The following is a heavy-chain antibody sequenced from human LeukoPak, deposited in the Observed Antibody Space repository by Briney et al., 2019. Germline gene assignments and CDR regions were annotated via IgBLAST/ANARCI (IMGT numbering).Heavy chain of an antibody. CDR2: ISGAGDNT. CDR1: GFTFSSYS. V-gene: IGHV3-23*01. J-gene: IGHJ2*01. CDR3: AKDYSVSNWCFDL. D-gene: IGHD5/OR15-5a*01. Sequence: GGSLRLSCAASGFTFSSYSMSWVRQAPGKGLEWVSTISGAGDNTKYADSVTGRFTISRDNSKNTLYLQMNSLRAEDTAVYYCAKDYSVSNWCFDLWGRGTLVTVSS.